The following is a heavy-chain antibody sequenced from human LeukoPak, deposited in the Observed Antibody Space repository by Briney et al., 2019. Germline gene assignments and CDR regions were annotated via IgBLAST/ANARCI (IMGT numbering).Heavy chain of an antibody. J-gene: IGHJ4*02. Sequence: GGSLRLSCAASGFTFSSYAMSWVRQAPGKGLEWVSAISDSGGSTYYADSVKGRFTISRDNSKNSLYLQMNSLRAEDTAVYYCAKGSYSSSSGLFDYWGQGTLVTVSS. CDR2: ISDSGGST. CDR1: GFTFSSYA. CDR3: AKGSYSSSSGLFDY. V-gene: IGHV3-23*01. D-gene: IGHD6-6*01.